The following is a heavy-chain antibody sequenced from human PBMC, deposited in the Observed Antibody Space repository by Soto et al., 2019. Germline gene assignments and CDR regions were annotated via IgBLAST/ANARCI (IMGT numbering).Heavy chain of an antibody. CDR2: IYYSGST. CDR1: GGSISSYY. J-gene: IGHJ4*02. Sequence: SETLSLTCTVSGGSISSYYWSWIRQPPGKGLEWIGYIYYSGSTNYNPSLKSRVTISVDTSKNQFSLKLSSVTAADTAVYYCARDMSSGYSFDYWGQGTLVTVS. D-gene: IGHD3-22*01. V-gene: IGHV4-59*01. CDR3: ARDMSSGYSFDY.